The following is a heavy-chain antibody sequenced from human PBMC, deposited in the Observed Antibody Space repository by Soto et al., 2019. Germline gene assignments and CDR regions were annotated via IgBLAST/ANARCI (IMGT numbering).Heavy chain of an antibody. Sequence: QVQLVESGGGVVQPGRSLRLSCAASGFTFSSYAMHWVRQAPGKGLEWVAVTSYDGSNKYYEDSVKGRFTISRDNSKNTLYLQMNSLRAEDTAVYYCARDGPSPAGYYYGMDVWGQRTTVPVSS. CDR1: GFTFSSYA. J-gene: IGHJ6*02. CDR2: TSYDGSNK. CDR3: ARDGPSPAGYYYGMDV. V-gene: IGHV3-30-3*01.